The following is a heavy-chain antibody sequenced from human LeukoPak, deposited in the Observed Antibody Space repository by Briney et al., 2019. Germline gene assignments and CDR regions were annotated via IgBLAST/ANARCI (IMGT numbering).Heavy chain of an antibody. CDR2: MNPNSGNT. CDR3: ARAQYYDFWSGFPLLFDP. J-gene: IGHJ5*02. CDR1: GYTFTSYD. D-gene: IGHD3-3*01. V-gene: IGHV1-8*01. Sequence: ASVKVSCKASGYTFTSYDINWVRQATGQGLEWMGWMNPNSGNTGYAQKFQGRVTMTRNTSISTAYMELSSLRSEDTAVYYCARAQYYDFWSGFPLLFDPWGQGTLVTVSS.